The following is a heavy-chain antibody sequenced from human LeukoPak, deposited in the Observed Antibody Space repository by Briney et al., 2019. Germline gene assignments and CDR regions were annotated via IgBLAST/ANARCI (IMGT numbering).Heavy chain of an antibody. CDR2: IYYNGST. Sequence: SETLSLTCTVSGGSISSYYWSWIRQPPGKGLEWIGYIYYNGSTNYNPSLKSRVTISVDTSKKQFSLKLTSVTAADTAVYYCARPGYSSPGFDIWGQGTMVTVSS. D-gene: IGHD6-19*01. CDR3: ARPGYSSPGFDI. CDR1: GGSISSYY. J-gene: IGHJ3*02. V-gene: IGHV4-59*08.